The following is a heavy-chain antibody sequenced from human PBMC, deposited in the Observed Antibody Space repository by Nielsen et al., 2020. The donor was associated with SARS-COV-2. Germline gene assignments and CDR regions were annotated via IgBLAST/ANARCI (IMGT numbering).Heavy chain of an antibody. Sequence: SETLSLTCVVYGGSFSGHYWSWIRQTPGKGLEWIGEITHAGTTNYNPSLQSRVTISLDTSKKQFSLRLSSLTAADTAVYYCAGTLTIFGVAPTLDYWGQGSLVTVSS. V-gene: IGHV4-34*01. CDR3: AGTLTIFGVAPTLDY. J-gene: IGHJ4*02. CDR2: ITHAGTT. D-gene: IGHD3-3*02. CDR1: GGSFSGHY.